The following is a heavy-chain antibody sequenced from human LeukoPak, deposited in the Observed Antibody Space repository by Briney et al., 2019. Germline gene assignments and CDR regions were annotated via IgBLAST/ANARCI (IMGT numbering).Heavy chain of an antibody. Sequence: GGSLRLSCAASGFTFSSYAMSWVRQAPGKGLEWVSAISGSGGSAYYADSVKGRFTISRDNSKNTLYLQMNSLRAEDTAVYYCAKVDGPWIQLWLFDYWGQGTLVTVSS. D-gene: IGHD5-18*01. V-gene: IGHV3-23*01. J-gene: IGHJ4*02. CDR1: GFTFSSYA. CDR2: ISGSGGSA. CDR3: AKVDGPWIQLWLFDY.